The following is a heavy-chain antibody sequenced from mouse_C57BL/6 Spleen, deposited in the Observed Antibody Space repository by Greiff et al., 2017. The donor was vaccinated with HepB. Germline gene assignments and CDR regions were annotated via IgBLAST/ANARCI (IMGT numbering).Heavy chain of an antibody. Sequence: QVQLQQSGAELVKPGASVKLSCKASGYTFTSYWMQWVKQRPGQGLEWIGEIDPSDSYTNYNQKFKGKATLTVDTSSSTAYMQLSSLTSEDSAVYYCARPHSSGYWFAYWGQGTLVTVSA. CDR1: GYTFTSYW. D-gene: IGHD3-2*02. CDR2: IDPSDSYT. J-gene: IGHJ3*01. V-gene: IGHV1-50*01. CDR3: ARPHSSGYWFAY.